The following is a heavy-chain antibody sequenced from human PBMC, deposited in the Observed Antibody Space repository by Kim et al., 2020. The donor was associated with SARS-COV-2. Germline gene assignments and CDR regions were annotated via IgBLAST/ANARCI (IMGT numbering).Heavy chain of an antibody. CDR1: GGSFSGYY. CDR3: ATLWFGELIFDY. J-gene: IGHJ4*02. V-gene: IGHV4-34*01. D-gene: IGHD3-10*01. CDR2: INHSGST. Sequence: SETLSLTCAVYGGSFSGYYWSWIRQPPGKGLEWLGEINHSGSTNYNPSLKSRVTISVDTSKNQFSLKLSSVTAADTAVYYCATLWFGELIFDYWGQGTLVTVSS.